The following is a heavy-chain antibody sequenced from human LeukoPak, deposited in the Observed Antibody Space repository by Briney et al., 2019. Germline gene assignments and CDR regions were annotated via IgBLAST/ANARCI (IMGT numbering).Heavy chain of an antibody. V-gene: IGHV1-18*01. CDR2: ISAYNGNT. CDR1: GYTFTSYD. Sequence: ASVKVSCKASGYTFTSYDINWVRQAPGQGLEWMGWISAYNGNTNYAQKLQGRVTMTTDTSTSTAYMELRSLRSDDTAVYYCARDYPYYYDSSGYYPEFDYWGQGTLVTVSS. D-gene: IGHD3-22*01. CDR3: ARDYPYYYDSSGYYPEFDY. J-gene: IGHJ4*02.